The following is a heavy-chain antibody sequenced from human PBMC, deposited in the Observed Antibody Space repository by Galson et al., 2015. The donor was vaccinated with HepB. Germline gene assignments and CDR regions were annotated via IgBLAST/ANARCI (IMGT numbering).Heavy chain of an antibody. CDR2: ISRSGDGT. Sequence: SLRLSCAASGFTFSDYAMTWVRQAPGKGLEWVSTISRSGDGTYYADSVKGRFTISRDNSKNTLSLQMSSLRAEDTAVFYCSKDQGIADRPVFDYWGQGTLVTVAS. D-gene: IGHD6-6*01. J-gene: IGHJ4*02. CDR1: GFTFSDYA. V-gene: IGHV3-23*01. CDR3: SKDQGIADRPVFDY.